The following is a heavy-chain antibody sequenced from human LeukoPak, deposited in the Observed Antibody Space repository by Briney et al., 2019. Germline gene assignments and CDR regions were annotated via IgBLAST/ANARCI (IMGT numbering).Heavy chain of an antibody. J-gene: IGHJ4*02. V-gene: IGHV2-70*04. CDR2: IDWDDDK. CDR1: GFSLGTPGMR. D-gene: IGHD6-19*01. CDR3: ARMCPDSGWKGNFDS. Sequence: SGPALVKPPQTLTLTCSFSGFSLGTPGMRVSWIRQPPGKALEWLARIDWDDDKFYNTFLKTRLTISKDTSKNQVVLTMTNMDPVDTATYYCARMCPDSGWKGNFDSWGQGTLVTVSS.